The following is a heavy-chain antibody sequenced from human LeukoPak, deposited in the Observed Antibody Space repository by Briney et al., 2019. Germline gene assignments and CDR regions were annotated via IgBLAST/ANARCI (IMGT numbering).Heavy chain of an antibody. Sequence: GGSLRLSCAASGFTFSSYSMNWVRQAPGKGLVWVSRINGDGSSTSYADSVKGRFTISRDNVKNMLFLEMNNLRVEDTAVYYCARDGTNWSNWLDPWGQGTLVTVSS. D-gene: IGHD1-1*01. CDR1: GFTFSSYS. V-gene: IGHV3-74*01. CDR2: INGDGSST. J-gene: IGHJ5*02. CDR3: ARDGTNWSNWLDP.